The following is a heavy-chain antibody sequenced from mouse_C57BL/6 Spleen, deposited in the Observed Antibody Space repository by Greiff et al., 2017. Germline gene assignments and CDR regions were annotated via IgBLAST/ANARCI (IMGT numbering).Heavy chain of an antibody. CDR1: GYTFTDYF. CDR2: IYSGSGNT. D-gene: IGHD1-1*01. V-gene: IGHV1-84*01. J-gene: IGHJ3*01. Sequence: ESGPELVKPGASVKISCKASGYTFTDYFIHWVKQRPGQGLEWIGWIYSGSGNTKYNEKFKGKATLTVDTSSSTAYMQLSSLTSEDAAVYFCARGVGSSRWFAYWGQGTLVTVSA. CDR3: ARGVGSSRWFAY.